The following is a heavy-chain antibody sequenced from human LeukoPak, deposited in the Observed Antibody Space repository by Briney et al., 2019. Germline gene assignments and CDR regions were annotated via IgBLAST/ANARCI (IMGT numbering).Heavy chain of an antibody. CDR3: AKDRYGSGFNDLDL. D-gene: IGHD3-10*01. CDR2: ITWDSDVV. CDR1: GFQFDQVA. J-gene: IGHJ5*02. V-gene: IGHV3-9*01. Sequence: PGGSLRLSCVGSGFQFDQVAMHWVRQVPGKGLEWVAGITWDSDVVGYADSVKGRFSISRDNAENSLFLQMNSLRLEDTAFYFCAKDRYGSGFNDLDLWGQGTLVTVSS.